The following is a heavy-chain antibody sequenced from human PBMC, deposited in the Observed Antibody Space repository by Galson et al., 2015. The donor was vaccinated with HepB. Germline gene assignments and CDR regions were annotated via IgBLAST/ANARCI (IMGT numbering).Heavy chain of an antibody. J-gene: IGHJ4*02. Sequence: YGGSFSGYYWSWIRQPPGKGLEWIGEINHSGSTNYNPSLKSRVTISVDTSKNQFSLKLSSVTAADTAVYYCARGYVLDYWGQGTLVTVSS. CDR3: ARGYVLDY. D-gene: IGHD3-16*01. V-gene: IGHV4-34*01. CDR1: GGSFSGYY. CDR2: INHSGST.